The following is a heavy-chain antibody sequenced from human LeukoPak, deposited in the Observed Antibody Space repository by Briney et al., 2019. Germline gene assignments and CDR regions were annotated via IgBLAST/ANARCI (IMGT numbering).Heavy chain of an antibody. CDR1: GFTFDDYA. Sequence: PGRSLRLSCAASGFTFDDYAMHSVRQAPGKGLEWVSGISWNSGGIAYADSVKGRFTISRDNAKISLYLQMNSLRAEDTALYYCAKDRTYGYSSSPHFVPWGQGTLVTVSS. V-gene: IGHV3-9*01. J-gene: IGHJ5*02. D-gene: IGHD6-13*01. CDR2: ISWNSGGI. CDR3: AKDRTYGYSSSPHFVP.